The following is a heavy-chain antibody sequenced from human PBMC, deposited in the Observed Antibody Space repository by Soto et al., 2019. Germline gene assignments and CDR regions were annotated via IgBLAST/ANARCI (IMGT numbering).Heavy chain of an antibody. V-gene: IGHV3-74*01. D-gene: IGHD3-10*01. Sequence: GGSLRLSCAASGFTFSRHWIHWVRQAPGQGLVWVSRTKTDGTTSFADSVRGRFTISRDNAENTLYLQMNSLRAEDTAVYYCVRDMRAVPWYGGISSAFDMWGQGTMVTVSS. CDR2: TKTDGTT. CDR1: GFTFSRHW. CDR3: VRDMRAVPWYGGISSAFDM. J-gene: IGHJ3*02.